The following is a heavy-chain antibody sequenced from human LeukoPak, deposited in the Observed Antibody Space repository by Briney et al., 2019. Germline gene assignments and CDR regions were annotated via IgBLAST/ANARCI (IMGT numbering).Heavy chain of an antibody. CDR2: IKQDGSEK. Sequence: GSLRLSCAASGFTFSSYWMSWVRQAPGKGLEWVANIKQDGSEKYYVDSVKGRFTISRDNSKNTLYLQMNSLRAEDTAVYYCAKDRAMTSGWYTNFDYWGQGTLVTVSS. J-gene: IGHJ4*02. D-gene: IGHD6-19*01. CDR1: GFTFSSYW. V-gene: IGHV3-7*03. CDR3: AKDRAMTSGWYTNFDY.